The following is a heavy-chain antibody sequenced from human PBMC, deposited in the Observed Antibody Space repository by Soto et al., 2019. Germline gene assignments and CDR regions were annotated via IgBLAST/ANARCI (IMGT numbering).Heavy chain of an antibody. J-gene: IGHJ4*02. CDR3: ARAGVIIRYFDY. CDR2: INHSGST. Sequence: PSETLSLSYAVYGGYFIGYYWSWIRHPPGKGLEWIGEINHSGSTNYNPSLKSRVTISVDTSKNQFSLKLSSVTAADTAVYYCARAGVIIRYFDYWGQGTLVTV. D-gene: IGHD3-10*01. V-gene: IGHV4-34*01. CDR1: GGYFIGYY.